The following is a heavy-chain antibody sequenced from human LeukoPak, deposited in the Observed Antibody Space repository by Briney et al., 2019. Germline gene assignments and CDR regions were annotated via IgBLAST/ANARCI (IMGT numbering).Heavy chain of an antibody. Sequence: GGSLRLSCAASGFTFSSYGMHWVRQAPGKGLEWVSAISGSGGSTYYADSVKGRFTISRDNSKNTLYLQMNSLRAEDTAVYYCAKDHVQLWSDHFDYWGQGTLVTVSS. V-gene: IGHV3-23*01. CDR3: AKDHVQLWSDHFDY. CDR2: ISGSGGST. J-gene: IGHJ4*02. D-gene: IGHD5-18*01. CDR1: GFTFSSYG.